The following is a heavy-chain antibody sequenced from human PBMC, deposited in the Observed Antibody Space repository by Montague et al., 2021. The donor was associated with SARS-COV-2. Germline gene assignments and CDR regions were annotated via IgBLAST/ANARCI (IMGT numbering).Heavy chain of an antibody. D-gene: IGHD5-12*01. Sequence: SETLSLTCSVSGGSISDYYWDWIRQPPGKRLKWIGYIYYNTGNTXXNPSLQSRVTISLDTSKNQFSLNLRPVTAADTALYFCARGTGYDYYFDCWGLGTLVTVSS. CDR1: GGSISDYY. CDR3: ARGTGYDYYFDC. V-gene: IGHV4-59*01. J-gene: IGHJ4*02. CDR2: IYYNTGNT.